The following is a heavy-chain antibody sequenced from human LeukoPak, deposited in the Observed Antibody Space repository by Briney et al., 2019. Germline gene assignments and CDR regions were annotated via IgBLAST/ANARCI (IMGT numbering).Heavy chain of an antibody. CDR1: GFTFSSYG. CDR2: LSYDGSNK. J-gene: IGHJ4*02. V-gene: IGHV3-30*18. D-gene: IGHD3-22*01. CDR3: AKGRGEYYYDSSGYYYDPGFDY. Sequence: GGSLRLSCAASGFTFSSYGMPWVRQAPGKGLEWVAVLSYDGSNKYYADSVKGRFTISRDNSKNTLYLQMNSLRAEDTAVYYCAKGRGEYYYDSSGYYYDPGFDYWGQGTLVTVSS.